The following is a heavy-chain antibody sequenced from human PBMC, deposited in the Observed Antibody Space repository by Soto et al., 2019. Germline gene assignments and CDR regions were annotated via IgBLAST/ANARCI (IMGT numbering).Heavy chain of an antibody. CDR1: GFTFSSYG. CDR2: ISYDGSNK. D-gene: IGHD6-19*01. CDR3: AKEAQQWLTAEDAFDI. V-gene: IGHV3-30*18. Sequence: QVQLVESGGGVVQPGRSMRLSCAASGFTFSSYGMHWVRQAPGKGLEWVAVISYDGSNKYYADSVKGRFTISRDNSKNTLYLQMNSLRAEDTAVYYCAKEAQQWLTAEDAFDIWRQVTMVTVSS. J-gene: IGHJ3*02.